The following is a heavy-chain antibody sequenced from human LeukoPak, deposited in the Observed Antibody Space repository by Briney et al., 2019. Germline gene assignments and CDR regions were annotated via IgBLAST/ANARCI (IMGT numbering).Heavy chain of an antibody. CDR2: ISTSGSTI. Sequence: GGSLRLSCATSGFTFTSYEFNWVRQAPGKGLEWVSYISTSGSTIYYADSVKGRVTISRDNAKNSLYLQMNSLRAEDTAVYYCARGTYYFDYWGQGTLVTVSS. CDR1: GFTFTSYE. J-gene: IGHJ4*02. CDR3: ARGTYYFDY. V-gene: IGHV3-48*03. D-gene: IGHD1-1*01.